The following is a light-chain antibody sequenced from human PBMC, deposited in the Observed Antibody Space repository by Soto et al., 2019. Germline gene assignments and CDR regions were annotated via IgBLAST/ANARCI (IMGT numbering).Light chain of an antibody. V-gene: IGKV1D-16*01. J-gene: IGKJ1*01. Sequence: QLTQSPSSLSASVGVTVTITCRASQSISTWLAWYQQKPNKAPKSLISGASNLQSGVPSRFSGSGSGTDFTLTISSLQPEDFATYYCLCYITYPWTFGQGTKVDIK. CDR3: LCYITYPWT. CDR2: GAS. CDR1: QSISTW.